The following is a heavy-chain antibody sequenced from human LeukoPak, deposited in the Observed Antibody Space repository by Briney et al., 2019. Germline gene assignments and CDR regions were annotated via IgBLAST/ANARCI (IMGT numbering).Heavy chain of an antibody. J-gene: IGHJ4*02. CDR2: ISSSSSYI. Sequence: GGSLRLSCAASGFTFSSYSMNWVRQAPGKGLEWVSSISSSSSYIYYADSVKGRFTISRDNAKNSVFLQMNNLRVEDTAIYYCARRGYHDSSGYDYWGQGTPVTVSS. CDR3: ARRGYHDSSGYDY. D-gene: IGHD3-22*01. V-gene: IGHV3-21*06. CDR1: GFTFSSYS.